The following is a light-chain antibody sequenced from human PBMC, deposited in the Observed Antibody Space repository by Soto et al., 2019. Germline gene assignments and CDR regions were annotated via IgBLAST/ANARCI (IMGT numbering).Light chain of an antibody. V-gene: IGKV3-20*01. CDR3: QQYGSPRWT. CDR2: GAS. J-gene: IGKJ1*01. Sequence: EIVLTQSPGTLSLSPGERATLSCRASQSVSSIYLAWYQQKPGQAPRLLIYGASSRATGIPDRFSGSGSGTDFTLTISRLEPEDFAVYYCQQYGSPRWTFGQGTKWIS. CDR1: QSVSSIY.